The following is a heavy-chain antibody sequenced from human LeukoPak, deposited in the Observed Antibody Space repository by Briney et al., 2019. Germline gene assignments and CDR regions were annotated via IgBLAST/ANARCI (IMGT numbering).Heavy chain of an antibody. CDR1: GFTFSSYW. J-gene: IGHJ4*02. CDR2: ISGSGGST. D-gene: IGHD3-9*01. Sequence: GGSLRLSCAASGFTFSSYWMSWVRQAPGKGLEWVSAISGSGGSTYYADSVKGRFTISRDNSKNTLYLQMNSLRAEDTAVYYRAAPPSYDILTGYYSTDYWGQGTLVTVSS. CDR3: AAPPSYDILTGYYSTDY. V-gene: IGHV3-23*01.